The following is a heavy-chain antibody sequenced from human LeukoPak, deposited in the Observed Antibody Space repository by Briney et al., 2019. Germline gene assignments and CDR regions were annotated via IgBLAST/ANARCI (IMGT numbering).Heavy chain of an antibody. CDR1: GGSISSYY. V-gene: IGHV4-4*07. CDR3: ARGDTAMVKGYYYYYMDV. D-gene: IGHD5-18*01. Sequence: PSETLSLTCTVSGGSISSYYWSWIRQPAGKGLERIGRIYTSGSTNYNPSLKSRVTMSVDTSKNQFSLKLSSVTAADTAVYYCARGDTAMVKGYYYYYMDVWGKGTTVTVSS. J-gene: IGHJ6*03. CDR2: IYTSGST.